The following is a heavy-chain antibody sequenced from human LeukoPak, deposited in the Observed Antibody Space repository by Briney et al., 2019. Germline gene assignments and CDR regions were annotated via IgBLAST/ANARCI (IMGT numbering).Heavy chain of an antibody. D-gene: IGHD3-16*02. V-gene: IGHV4-39*07. Sequence: PSETLSLTCTVAGGSISSSSYYWGWIRQPPGKGLEWIGSNYYSGSTYYNPSLKSRVTISVDTSKNQFSLKLSSVTAADTAVYYCARVTYYDYVWGSYRYTYHFDYSGQGTLVTVSS. CDR1: GGSISSSSYY. CDR2: NYYSGST. J-gene: IGHJ4*02. CDR3: ARVTYYDYVWGSYRYTYHFDY.